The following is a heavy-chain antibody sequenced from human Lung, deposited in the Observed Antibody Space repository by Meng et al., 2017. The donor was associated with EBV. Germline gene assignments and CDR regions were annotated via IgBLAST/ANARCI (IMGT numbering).Heavy chain of an antibody. CDR2: INHSGST. D-gene: IGHD3-10*01. J-gene: IGHJ4*02. Sequence: QVRLQRGGAGLLNPLRTLSLTWAVYGGSFSGYYWSWIRQPPGKGLEWIGEINHSGSTNYNPSLKSRVTISVDTSKNQFSLKLSSVTAADTAVYYCARGGYYGSGSYYKSADYWGQGTLVTVSS. CDR1: GGSFSGYY. CDR3: ARGGYYGSGSYYKSADY. V-gene: IGHV4-34*01.